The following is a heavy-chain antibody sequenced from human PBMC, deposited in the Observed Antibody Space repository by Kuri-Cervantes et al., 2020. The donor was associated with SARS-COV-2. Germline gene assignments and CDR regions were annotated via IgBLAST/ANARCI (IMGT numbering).Heavy chain of an antibody. J-gene: IGHJ2*01. V-gene: IGHV4-34*01. Sequence: GSPRLSCEVYGGSLSYYYWSWVRQPPGKGLEWIGEINHSGSTNYNPSLKSRVTISGDTSKNQFSLKLSSVTAADTAVYYCARAELGLGWFFDLWGRGTLVTVSS. CDR1: GGSLSYYY. CDR2: INHSGST. CDR3: ARAELGLGWFFDL. D-gene: IGHD6-13*01.